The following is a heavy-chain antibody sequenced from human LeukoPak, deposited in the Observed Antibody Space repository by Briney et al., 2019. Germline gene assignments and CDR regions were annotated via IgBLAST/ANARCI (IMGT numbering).Heavy chain of an antibody. CDR2: IRHDGSNK. J-gene: IGHJ3*02. CDR1: GFTFSSYG. Sequence: GGSLSLSCAASGFTFSSYGMHWVRQAPGKGLGWVAFIRHDGSNKNYADSVKVRFTISRDNSKNTLYLQMDSLRAEDTAVYSCAKDFTIFGAAGWAFDIWGQGTMVTVSS. V-gene: IGHV3-30*02. CDR3: AKDFTIFGAAGWAFDI. D-gene: IGHD3-3*01.